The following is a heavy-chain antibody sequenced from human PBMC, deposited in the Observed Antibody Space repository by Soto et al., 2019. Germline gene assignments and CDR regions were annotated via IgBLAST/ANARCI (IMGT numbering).Heavy chain of an antibody. CDR3: ARERIVVVPAAIPNYYYYGMDV. V-gene: IGHV3-48*03. D-gene: IGHD2-2*02. J-gene: IGHJ6*02. CDR1: GFTFGSYE. Sequence: GGSLRLSCAASGFTFGSYEMNWVRQAPGKGLEWVSYISSSGSTIYYADSVKGRFTISRDNAKNSLYLQMNSLRAEDTAVYYCARERIVVVPAAIPNYYYYGMDVWGQGTTVTASS. CDR2: ISSSGSTI.